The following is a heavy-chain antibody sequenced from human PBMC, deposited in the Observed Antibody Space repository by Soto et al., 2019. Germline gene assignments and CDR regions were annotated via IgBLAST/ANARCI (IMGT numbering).Heavy chain of an antibody. CDR3: ARDGAVGADY. D-gene: IGHD1-26*01. Sequence: GGSLRLCCAASGFTFSSYAMSWVRQAPGKGLEWVSVIYSGGSTYYADSVKGRFTISRDNSKNTLYLQMNSLRAEDTAVYYCARDGAVGADYSGQGTLVTVSS. J-gene: IGHJ4*02. V-gene: IGHV3-53*01. CDR2: IYSGGST. CDR1: GFTFSSYA.